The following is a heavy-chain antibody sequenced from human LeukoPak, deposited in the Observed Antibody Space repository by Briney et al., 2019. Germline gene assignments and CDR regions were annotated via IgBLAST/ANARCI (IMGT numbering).Heavy chain of an antibody. D-gene: IGHD2-2*01. CDR3: AKEPSLVVPAVRNWFDP. J-gene: IGHJ5*02. V-gene: IGHV3-30*02. Sequence: GGSLRLSCAASGFTFSSYAMHWVRQAPGKGLEWVAFIRCDGSNKYYADSVEGRFTISRDNSKNTLYLQMNSLRAEDTAVYYYAKEPSLVVPAVRNWFDPWGQGTLVTVSS. CDR1: GFTFSSYA. CDR2: IRCDGSNK.